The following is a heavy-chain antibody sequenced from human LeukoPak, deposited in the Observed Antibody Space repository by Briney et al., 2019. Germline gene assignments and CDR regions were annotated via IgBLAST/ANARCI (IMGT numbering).Heavy chain of an antibody. CDR1: GGTFSSYT. D-gene: IGHD2-2*01. V-gene: IGHV1-69*04. Sequence: SVKVSCKASGGTFSSYTISWVRQAPGQGLEWKGRIIPILGIANYAQKFQGRVTITADKSTSTAYMELSSLRSEDTAVYYCARDPVYCSSTSCREYFQHWGQGTLVTVSS. J-gene: IGHJ1*01. CDR3: ARDPVYCSSTSCREYFQH. CDR2: IIPILGIA.